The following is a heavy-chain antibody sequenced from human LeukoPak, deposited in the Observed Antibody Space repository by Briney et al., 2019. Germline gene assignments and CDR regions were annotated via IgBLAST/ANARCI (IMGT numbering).Heavy chain of an antibody. CDR2: IYYSGST. CDR3: ARSWRVAARLFDY. CDR1: GGSISSSSYY. D-gene: IGHD6-6*01. Sequence: PSETLSLTCTVSGGSISSSSYYWGWIRQPPGKGLEWIGSIYYSGSTYYNPSLKSRVTISVDTSKNQFSLKLSSVTAADTAVYYCARSWRVAARLFDYWGQGTLVTVSS. V-gene: IGHV4-39*07. J-gene: IGHJ4*02.